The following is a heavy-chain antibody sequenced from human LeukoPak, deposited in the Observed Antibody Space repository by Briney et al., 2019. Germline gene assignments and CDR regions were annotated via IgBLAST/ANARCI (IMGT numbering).Heavy chain of an antibody. CDR3: AKDRAVSSWGSLYYYYYGMDV. CDR1: GFTFSSYG. CDR2: ISYDGSNK. J-gene: IGHJ6*02. V-gene: IGHV3-30*18. Sequence: GRSLRLSCAASGFTFSSYGMHWGRQAPGKGLEWVAVISYDGSNKYYADSVKGRFTISRDNSKNTLYLQMNSLTAEDTAVYYCAKDRAVSSWGSLYYYYYGMDVWGQGTTVTVTS. D-gene: IGHD6-13*01.